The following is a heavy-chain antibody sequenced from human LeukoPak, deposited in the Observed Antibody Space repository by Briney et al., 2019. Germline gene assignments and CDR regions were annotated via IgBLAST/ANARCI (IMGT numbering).Heavy chain of an antibody. CDR3: ARGTQYETTVTLFDY. Sequence: GGSLRLSCAASGFTFSSYSMNWVRQAPGKGLEWVSSISRSSSYIYYADSVKGRFTISRDNSKNTLYLQMNSLRAEDTAVYYCARGTQYETTVTLFDYWGQGTLVTVSS. J-gene: IGHJ4*02. CDR1: GFTFSSYS. CDR2: ISRSSSYI. D-gene: IGHD4-17*01. V-gene: IGHV3-21*01.